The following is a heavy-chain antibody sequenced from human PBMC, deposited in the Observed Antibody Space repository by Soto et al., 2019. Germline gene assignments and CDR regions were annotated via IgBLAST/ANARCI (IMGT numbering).Heavy chain of an antibody. J-gene: IGHJ4*02. CDR1: GGSISSYY. V-gene: IGHV4-59*08. D-gene: IGHD5-18*01. CDR3: ARLDTAMALQIDY. CDR2: IYYSGST. Sequence: PSETLSLTCTVSGGSISSYYWSWIRQPPGKGLEWIGYIYYSGSTNYNPSLKSRVTISVDTSKNQFSLKLSSVTAADTAVYYCARLDTAMALQIDYWGQGTLVTVSS.